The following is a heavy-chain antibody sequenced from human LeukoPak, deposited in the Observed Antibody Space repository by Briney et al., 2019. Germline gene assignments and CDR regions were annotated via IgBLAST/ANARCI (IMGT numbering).Heavy chain of an antibody. Sequence: SQTPSLTCAISGDSVSSNSAAWNWIRQSPSRGLEWLGRTYYRSKWYNDYAVSVKSRITINPDTSKNQFSLQLNSVTPEDTAVYYCAGGGYCSSTSCYGESSWFDPWGQGTLVTVSS. CDR3: AGGGYCSSTSCYGESSWFDP. J-gene: IGHJ5*02. CDR2: TYYRSKWYN. D-gene: IGHD2-2*03. V-gene: IGHV6-1*01. CDR1: GDSVSSNSAA.